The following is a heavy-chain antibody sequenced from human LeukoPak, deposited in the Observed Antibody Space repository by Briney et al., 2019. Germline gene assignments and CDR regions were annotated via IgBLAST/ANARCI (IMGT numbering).Heavy chain of an antibody. J-gene: IGHJ4*02. CDR3: ARDGVELRNDY. Sequence: PGGSLRLSCAASGFTFDDYGMSWVRQAPGKGLEWVSSISSSSSYIYYADSVKGRFTISRDNAKNSLYLQMNSLRAEDTAVYYCARDGVELRNDYWGQGTLVTVSS. CDR2: ISSSSSYI. D-gene: IGHD1-7*01. V-gene: IGHV3-21*01. CDR1: GFTFDDYG.